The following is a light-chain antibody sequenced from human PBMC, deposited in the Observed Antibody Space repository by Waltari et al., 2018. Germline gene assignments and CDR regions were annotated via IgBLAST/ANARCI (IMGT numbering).Light chain of an antibody. Sequence: QSVLTQPPSVSGAPGQRVTISCTGSSSNIGADYDVHWYQHLPGTAPKLLIYGHTNRPSGVPDRFSGSKSGPSASLAITGLQAEDEADYYCQSYDSSLSGVVFGGGTKLTVL. CDR2: GHT. CDR1: SSNIGADYD. V-gene: IGLV1-40*01. CDR3: QSYDSSLSGVV. J-gene: IGLJ2*01.